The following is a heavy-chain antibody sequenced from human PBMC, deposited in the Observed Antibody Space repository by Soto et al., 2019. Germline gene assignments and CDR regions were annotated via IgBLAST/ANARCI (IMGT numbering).Heavy chain of an antibody. CDR1: GFTFADCA. V-gene: IGHV3-49*03. CDR3: SRDGPRYYYGSGSYADNWFDP. J-gene: IGHJ5*02. D-gene: IGHD3-10*01. CDR2: IRSKAYGGAA. Sequence: GGSLRLSCTTSGFTFADCAMSWFRQAPGKGPQWVGFIRSKAYGGAAEYAASVKDRFTISRDDSKSIAYLQMNSLKTEDTAVYYCSRDGPRYYYGSGSYADNWFDPWGQGTLVTVSS.